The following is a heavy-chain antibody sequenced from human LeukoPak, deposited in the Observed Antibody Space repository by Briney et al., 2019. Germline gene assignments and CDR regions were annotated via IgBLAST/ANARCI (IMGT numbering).Heavy chain of an antibody. J-gene: IGHJ4*02. Sequence: PGGSLRLSCAASGFTVSSNYMSWVRQAPGKGLEWVSVIYSGGSTYYADSVKGRFTISRDNSKNTLYLQMNSLRAEDTAVYYCARGHFGVVLDYWGQGTLVTVSS. CDR3: ARGHFGVVLDY. D-gene: IGHD3-3*01. V-gene: IGHV3-66*01. CDR1: GFTVSSNY. CDR2: IYSGGST.